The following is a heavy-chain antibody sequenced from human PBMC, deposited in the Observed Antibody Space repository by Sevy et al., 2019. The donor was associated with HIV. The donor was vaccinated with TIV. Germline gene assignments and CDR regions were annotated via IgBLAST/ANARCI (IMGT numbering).Heavy chain of an antibody. J-gene: IGHJ6*02. Sequence: GGSLRLSCAASGFSVSSNYMSWVRQAPGKGPEWVSVLYSGGRISYADSVQGRFTISRDNSKNTLYRQMNSLRAEDTAVYYCAREDIVLGEDQYYGMDVWGQGTTVTVSS. V-gene: IGHV3-53*01. CDR2: LYSGGRI. CDR3: AREDIVLGEDQYYGMDV. D-gene: IGHD3-16*01. CDR1: GFSVSSNY.